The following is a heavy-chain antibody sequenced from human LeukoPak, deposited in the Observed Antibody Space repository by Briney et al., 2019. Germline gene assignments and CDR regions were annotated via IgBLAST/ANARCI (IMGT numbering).Heavy chain of an antibody. CDR2: ISSSSSYI. CDR1: GFTFSSYS. D-gene: IGHD3-10*01. J-gene: IGHJ4*02. CDR3: ARAGGPYLDY. Sequence: GGSLRLSCAASGFTFSSYSMNWVRQAPGKGLEWVSSISSSSSYIYYADSVKGRFTISRDNAKDSLYLQMNSLRAEDTAVYYCARAGGPYLDYWGQGTLVTVSS. V-gene: IGHV3-21*01.